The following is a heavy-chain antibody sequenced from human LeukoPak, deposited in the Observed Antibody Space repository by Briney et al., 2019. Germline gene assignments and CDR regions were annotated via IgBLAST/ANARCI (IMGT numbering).Heavy chain of an antibody. CDR3: ARLYYYDSSGYLDY. D-gene: IGHD3-22*01. V-gene: IGHV3-33*01. J-gene: IGHJ4*02. Sequence: PGGSLRLSCAASGFTFSSYGMHWVRQARGKGLEGVAVIWYDGSNKYYADSVKGRFTISRDNSKNTLYLQMNSLRAEDTAVYYCARLYYYDSSGYLDYWGQGTLVTVSS. CDR2: IWYDGSNK. CDR1: GFTFSSYG.